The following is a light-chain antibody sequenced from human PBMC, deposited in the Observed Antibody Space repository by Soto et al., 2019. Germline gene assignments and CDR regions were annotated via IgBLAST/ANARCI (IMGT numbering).Light chain of an antibody. V-gene: IGKV3-15*01. J-gene: IGKJ2*01. CDR3: QQYNNWPPYT. CDR2: GAS. Sequence: EIVMTQSPATLSVSPGDRATLSCRASQNINNNLAWYQQKPGQAPRLLISGASTRATGVPARFSGSGSGTELTLTVSSLQSEDFAVYYCQQYNNWPPYTFGQGTKVDIK. CDR1: QNINNN.